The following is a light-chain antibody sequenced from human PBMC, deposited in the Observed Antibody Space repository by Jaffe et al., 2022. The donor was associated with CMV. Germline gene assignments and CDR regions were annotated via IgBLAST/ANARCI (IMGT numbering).Light chain of an antibody. J-gene: IGKJ2*01. CDR3: QQYYKWPSYT. CDR2: GAS. CDR1: ESISSN. Sequence: EIVMTQSPATLSVSPGERVTVSCRASESISSNLAWYQHKPGQAPRLLIYGASTRATGIPARFSASGSGAEFTLTISSLQSEDFAVYYCQQYYKWPSYTFGQGTKLEIE. V-gene: IGKV3-15*01.